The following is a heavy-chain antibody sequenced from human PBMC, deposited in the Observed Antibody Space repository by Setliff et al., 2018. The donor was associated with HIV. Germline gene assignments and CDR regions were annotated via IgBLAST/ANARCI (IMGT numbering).Heavy chain of an antibody. Sequence: KTSETLSLTCTVSGDSIISATYFWGWIRQPTGKGPAGIGTIPYTGSTYYNPSLKSRVTMSVDTSEDQFSLMLSSVTAPDTAVYFCARHKVLSFFGELLPPYFDYWGQGALVTVSS. CDR3: ARHKVLSFFGELLPPYFDY. V-gene: IGHV4-39*01. J-gene: IGHJ4*02. CDR1: GDSIISATYF. D-gene: IGHD3-10*01. CDR2: IPYTGST.